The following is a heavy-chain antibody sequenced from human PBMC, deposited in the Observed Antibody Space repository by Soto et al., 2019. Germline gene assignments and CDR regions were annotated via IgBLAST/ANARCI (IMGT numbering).Heavy chain of an antibody. CDR2: IGGSGGST. V-gene: IGHV3-23*01. Sequence: EVPVLESGGGLVQPGGSLRLSCAASGFTFTSHVMSWVARAPGRGLGWGPSIGGSGGSTYYADSVKGRFTVSRDNSKSRQYLQMNSLRVEDTAVYYCAKGWGDGWGQGTLVTVSS. D-gene: IGHD3-16*01. CDR3: AKGWGDG. J-gene: IGHJ4*02. CDR1: GFTFTSHV.